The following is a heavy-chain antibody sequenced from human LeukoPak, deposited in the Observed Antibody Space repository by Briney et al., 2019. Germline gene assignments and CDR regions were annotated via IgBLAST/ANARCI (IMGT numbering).Heavy chain of an antibody. Sequence: PSETLSLTCTVSGGSISSSSYYWGWLRQPPGKGLEWIGSIYYSGSTYYNPSLKSRVTISVDTSKNQFSLKLSSVTAADTAVYYCARQYYYDSSGYSSYFDYWGQGTLVTVSS. J-gene: IGHJ4*02. V-gene: IGHV4-39*01. CDR1: GGSISSSSYY. CDR3: ARQYYYDSSGYSSYFDY. D-gene: IGHD3-22*01. CDR2: IYYSGST.